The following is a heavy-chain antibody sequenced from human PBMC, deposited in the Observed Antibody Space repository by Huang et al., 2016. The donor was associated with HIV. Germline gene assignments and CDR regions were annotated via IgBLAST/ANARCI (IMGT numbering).Heavy chain of an antibody. J-gene: IGHJ6*02. Sequence: QMQLQQRGAGLLKPSETLSLTCGVSGGSFTGTYLPWIRQAPGKGLEWIGEVNDSGATNDNPSLNGRVTISLDKSNRELSLNLRSVTAADTAVYYCARQWTILEWLLGLDVWGQGTTVIVSS. V-gene: IGHV4-34*02. D-gene: IGHD3-3*01. CDR3: ARQWTILEWLLGLDV. CDR1: GGSFTGTY. CDR2: VNDSGAT.